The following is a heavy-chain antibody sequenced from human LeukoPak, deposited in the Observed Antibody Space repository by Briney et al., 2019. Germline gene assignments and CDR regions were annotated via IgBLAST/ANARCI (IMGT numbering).Heavy chain of an antibody. V-gene: IGHV3-74*01. J-gene: IGHJ4*02. CDR3: ARGFKYGGNSNMDY. D-gene: IGHD4-23*01. Sequence: PGGSLRLSCAASGCTFSSYWMHWVRQAPGKGLVWVSRINSDGSSTSYADSVKGRFTISRDNAKNTLYLQMNSLRAEDTAVYYCARGFKYGGNSNMDYWGQGTLVTVSS. CDR2: INSDGSST. CDR1: GCTFSSYW.